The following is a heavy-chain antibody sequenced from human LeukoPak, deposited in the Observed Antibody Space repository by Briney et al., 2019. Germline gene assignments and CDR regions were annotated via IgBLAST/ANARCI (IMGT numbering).Heavy chain of an antibody. CDR2: ISASGP. J-gene: IGHJ3*01. V-gene: IGHV3-23*01. CDR3: ARYCNGDTCDGALDL. Sequence: GGSLRLSCAASGFTFSRLAMTWVRQAPGKGLEWVSTISASGPYYADAVRGRFTISRDNVKNMVYLQMSSLTVEDTAVYYCARYCNGDTCDGALDLWGQGTLVTVSS. CDR1: GFTFSRLA. D-gene: IGHD2-15*01.